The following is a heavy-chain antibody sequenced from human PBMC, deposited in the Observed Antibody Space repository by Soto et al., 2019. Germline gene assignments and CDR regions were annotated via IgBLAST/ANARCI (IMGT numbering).Heavy chain of an antibody. J-gene: IGHJ6*01. V-gene: IGHV3-33*01. CDR1: GFTFSSYG. D-gene: IGHD6-13*01. Sequence: QVQLVESGGGVVQPGRSLRLSCAASGFTFSSYGMHWVRQAPGKGLEWVAVIWYDGSNKYYADSVKGRFTISRDNSKNTLYLQMNSLRAEDTAVYYCAREAAAGSTAHYYYYYGMDVW. CDR2: IWYDGSNK. CDR3: AREAAAGSTAHYYYYYGMDV.